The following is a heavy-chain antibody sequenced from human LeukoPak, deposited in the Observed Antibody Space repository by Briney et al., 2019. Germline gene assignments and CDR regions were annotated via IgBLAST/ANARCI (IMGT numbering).Heavy chain of an antibody. CDR3: AKPRRVQVWVDAFDI. D-gene: IGHD7-27*01. Sequence: GGSLRLSCAASGFTFSSFSMDWVRQAPGKGLEWVAVISYDGSNKYYADSVKGRFTISRDNSKNTLYVQMNGLRAEDTAEYYCAKPRRVQVWVDAFDIWGQGTMVTVSS. CDR2: ISYDGSNK. CDR1: GFTFSSFS. J-gene: IGHJ3*02. V-gene: IGHV3-30*18.